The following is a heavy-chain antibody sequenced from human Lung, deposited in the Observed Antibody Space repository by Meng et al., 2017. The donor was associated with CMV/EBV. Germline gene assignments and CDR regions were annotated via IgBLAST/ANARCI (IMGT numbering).Heavy chain of an antibody. CDR1: GFTFDNYG. Sequence: SCAASGFTFDNYGMHWVRQAPGKGLEWVALIWYDGSNEYYADSVQGRFTISRDNSKNTLYLQMNSLRAEDTAVYYCAKGPTDFWSGYYIVSWGQGXLVTVSS. D-gene: IGHD3-3*01. V-gene: IGHV3-33*06. CDR2: IWYDGSNE. CDR3: AKGPTDFWSGYYIVS. J-gene: IGHJ5*02.